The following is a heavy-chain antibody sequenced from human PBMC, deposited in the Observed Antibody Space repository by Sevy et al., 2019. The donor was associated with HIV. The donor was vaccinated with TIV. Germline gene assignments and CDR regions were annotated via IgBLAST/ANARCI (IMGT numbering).Heavy chain of an antibody. J-gene: IGHJ6*02. Sequence: ASVKVSCKASGYTFTGYYMHWVRQAPGQGLEWMGRINPNSGGTNYAQKSQGRVTMTRDTSISTAYMELSRLRSDDTAVYYCARVQLWSTFYYYYGMDVWGQGTTVTVSS. D-gene: IGHD5-18*01. CDR1: GYTFTGYY. CDR3: ARVQLWSTFYYYYGMDV. CDR2: INPNSGGT. V-gene: IGHV1-2*06.